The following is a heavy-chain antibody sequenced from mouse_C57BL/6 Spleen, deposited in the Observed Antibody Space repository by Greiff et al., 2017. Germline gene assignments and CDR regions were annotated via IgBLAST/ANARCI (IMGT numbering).Heavy chain of an antibody. CDR2: IYPSDSET. CDR3: ARGPDWDFGG. J-gene: IGHJ1*03. V-gene: IGHV1-61*01. Sequence: VQLQQPGAELVRPGSSVKLSCKASGYTFTSYWMDWVKQRPGQGLEWIGNIYPSDSETHYTQKFKDKATLTVDKSSSTAYMQLSSLTSEDSAVYYCARGPDWDFGGWGTGTTVTVAS. CDR1: GYTFTSYW.